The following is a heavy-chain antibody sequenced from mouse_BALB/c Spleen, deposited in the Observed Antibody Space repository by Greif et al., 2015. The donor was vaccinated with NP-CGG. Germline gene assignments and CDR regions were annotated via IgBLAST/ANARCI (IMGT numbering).Heavy chain of an antibody. CDR2: ILPGSGIT. J-gene: IGHJ1*01. D-gene: IGHD4-1*01. V-gene: IGHV1-9*01. CDR1: GYTFSSYW. CDR3: ARWETGKYFDV. Sequence: QVQLKESGAELMKPGASVKISCKATGYTFSSYWIEWVKQRPGHGLEWIGEILPGSGITNYNEKFKGKATFTADTSSNTAYMQLSSLTSEDSAVYYCARWETGKYFDVWGAGTTVTVSS.